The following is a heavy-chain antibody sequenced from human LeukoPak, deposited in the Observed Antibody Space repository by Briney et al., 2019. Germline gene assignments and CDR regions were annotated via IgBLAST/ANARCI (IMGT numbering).Heavy chain of an antibody. Sequence: PSETLSLTCTVSGGSISSYYWSWIRQPPGKGLEGIGYSYYSGSTNYNPSLKSRVTISVDTSKNQFSLKLSSVTAADTAVYYCARPHRPYYGGNSFAFDIWGQGTMVTVSS. V-gene: IGHV4-59*01. CDR2: SYYSGST. J-gene: IGHJ3*02. D-gene: IGHD4-23*01. CDR1: GGSISSYY. CDR3: ARPHRPYYGGNSFAFDI.